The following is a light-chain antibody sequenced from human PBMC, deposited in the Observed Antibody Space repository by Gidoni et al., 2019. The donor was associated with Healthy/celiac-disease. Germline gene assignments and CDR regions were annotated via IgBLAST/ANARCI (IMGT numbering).Light chain of an antibody. V-gene: IGKV4-1*01. CDR1: QSVLYSSNNKNY. CDR3: QQYYSTPYT. J-gene: IGKJ2*01. CDR2: WAS. Sequence: IVITQPPASLAVSLGERATINCKSSQSVLYSSNNKNYLAWYQQKPGQPPKLLIYWASTRESGVPDRFSGSGSGTDFTLTISSLQAEDVAVYYCQQYYSTPYTFGQGTKLEIK.